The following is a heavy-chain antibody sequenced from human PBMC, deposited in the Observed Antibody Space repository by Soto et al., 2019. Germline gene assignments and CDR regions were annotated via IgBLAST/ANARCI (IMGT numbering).Heavy chain of an antibody. J-gene: IGHJ3*02. CDR1: GFSLSTSGVG. CDR3: AHSRGVRNYGDSTIWGDDAFDI. CDR2: IYWDDDK. D-gene: IGHD4-17*01. Sequence: SGPTLVKPTQTLTLTCTFSGFSLSTSGVGVGWIRQPPGKALEWLALIYWDDDKRYSPSLKSRLTITKDTSKNQVVLTMTNMDPVDTATYYCAHSRGVRNYGDSTIWGDDAFDIWGQGTMVTVSS. V-gene: IGHV2-5*02.